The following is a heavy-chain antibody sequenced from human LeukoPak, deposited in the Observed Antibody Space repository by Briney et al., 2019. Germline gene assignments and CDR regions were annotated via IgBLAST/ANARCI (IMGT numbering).Heavy chain of an antibody. V-gene: IGHV3-23*01. CDR1: GFTFTSYS. J-gene: IGHJ6*02. CDR2: ISGGGGST. CDR3: ARDRYYYYGMDV. Sequence: GGSLRLSCAASGFTFTSYSMNWVRQAPGKGLEWVSTISGGGGSTYYADSVKGRFTISRDNSKNTLYLQVNSLRAEDTAVYYCARDRYYYYGMDVWGQGTTVTVSS.